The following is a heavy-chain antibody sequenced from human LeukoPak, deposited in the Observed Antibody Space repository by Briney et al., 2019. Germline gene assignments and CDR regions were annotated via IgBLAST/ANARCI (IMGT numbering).Heavy chain of an antibody. V-gene: IGHV1-58*02. J-gene: IGHJ4*02. CDR3: AADPVTASGSSWYYFDY. Sequence: ASVTVSCKASGFTFSSSAMQWVRQARGQRLEWIGWIVVGSGNTSYAQKFQERVTITRDMSTSTAYMELSSLRSEDTAVYYCAADPVTASGSSWYYFDYWGQGTLVTVSS. CDR1: GFTFSSSA. D-gene: IGHD6-13*01. CDR2: IVVGSGNT.